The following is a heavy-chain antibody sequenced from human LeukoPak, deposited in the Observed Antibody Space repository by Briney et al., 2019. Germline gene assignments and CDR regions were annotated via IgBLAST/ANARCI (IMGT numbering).Heavy chain of an antibody. V-gene: IGHV4-39*07. CDR3: ASSIQWLKICLDY. D-gene: IGHD6-19*01. J-gene: IGHJ4*02. Sequence: PSQTLSLTCTVSGGSISSSNYYWGWIRQPPGKGLEWIGNIYYSGSTYYNPSLKSRVTISVDTSKNQFSLKLSSVTAADTAVYYCASSIQWLKICLDYWGQGTLVTVPS. CDR2: IYYSGST. CDR1: GGSISSSNYY.